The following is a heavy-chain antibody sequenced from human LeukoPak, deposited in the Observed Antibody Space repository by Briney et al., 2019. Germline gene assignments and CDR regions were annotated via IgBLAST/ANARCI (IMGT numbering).Heavy chain of an antibody. CDR1: GFTFSTLY. CDR3: ARDRSPGWFDP. Sequence: GGSLRLSCAASGFTFSTLYMHWVRRAPGKGLEWVSCIKGDGTSISYADSVEGRFVISRDNAKNTVYLQMNSLRAEDTAMYYCARDRSPGWFDPWGQGTLVTVSS. J-gene: IGHJ5*02. CDR2: IKGDGTSI. V-gene: IGHV3-74*01.